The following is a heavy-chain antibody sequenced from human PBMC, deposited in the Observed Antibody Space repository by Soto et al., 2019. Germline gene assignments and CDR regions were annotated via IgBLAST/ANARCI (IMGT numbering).Heavy chain of an antibody. D-gene: IGHD6-6*01. CDR1: GFTFSSYS. CDR3: ARPEYSSSSYGMDV. V-gene: IGHV3-48*02. Sequence: VQLVESGGGLVQPGGSLRLSCAASGFTFSSYSMNWVRQAPGKGLEWVSYISSSSSTIYYADSVKGRFTISRDNAKNSLYLQMNSLRDEDTAVYYCARPEYSSSSYGMDVWDQVTTVTVSS. J-gene: IGHJ6*02. CDR2: ISSSSSTI.